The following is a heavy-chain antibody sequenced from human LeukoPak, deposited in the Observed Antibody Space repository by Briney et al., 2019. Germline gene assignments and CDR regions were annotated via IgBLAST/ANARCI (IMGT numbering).Heavy chain of an antibody. D-gene: IGHD3-22*01. V-gene: IGHV1-69*04. J-gene: IGHJ4*02. CDR2: IIPILGIA. CDR1: GGTFSSYA. CDR3: ARPPRYCYDSSGYQEYYFDY. Sequence: SVKVSCKASGGTFSSYAISWVRQAPGQGLEWMGRIIPILGIANYAQKFQGRVTITADKSTSTAYMELSRLRSDDTAVYYCARPPRYCYDSSGYQEYYFDYWGQGTLVTVSS.